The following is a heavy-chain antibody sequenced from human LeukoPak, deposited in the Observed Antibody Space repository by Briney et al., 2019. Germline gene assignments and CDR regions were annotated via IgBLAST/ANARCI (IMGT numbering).Heavy chain of an antibody. CDR3: AMRYYYGSGSYLDY. Sequence: GGYLRLSCAASGFTVSSNYMSWARQAPGKGLEWVSVIYSGGSTYYADSVKGRFTISRDNSKNTLYLQMNSLRAEDTAVYYCAMRYYYGSGSYLDYWGQGTLVTVSS. CDR1: GFTVSSNY. D-gene: IGHD3-10*01. CDR2: IYSGGST. V-gene: IGHV3-66*02. J-gene: IGHJ4*02.